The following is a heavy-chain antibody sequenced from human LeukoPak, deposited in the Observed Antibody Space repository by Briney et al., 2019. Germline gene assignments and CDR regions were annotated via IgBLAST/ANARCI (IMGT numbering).Heavy chain of an antibody. Sequence: GGSVRLSCAASGFAVSSNYMSWVRQAPGKGLEWVSVIYSGGSTYYADSVKGRFTISRDNSKNTLYLQMNSLRAEDTAVYYCQATDYYDSSGYYPGYWGQGTLVTVSS. J-gene: IGHJ4*02. D-gene: IGHD3-22*01. CDR1: GFAVSSNY. CDR2: IYSGGST. V-gene: IGHV3-66*01. CDR3: QATDYYDSSGYYPGY.